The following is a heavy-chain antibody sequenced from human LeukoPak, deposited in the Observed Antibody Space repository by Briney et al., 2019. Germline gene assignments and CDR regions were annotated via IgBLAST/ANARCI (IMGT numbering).Heavy chain of an antibody. D-gene: IGHD2-2*01. V-gene: IGHV4-59*08. CDR2: IYYSGST. CDR1: GGSISSYY. Sequence: PSETLSLTCTVSGGSISSYYWSWIRQPPGKGLEWIGYIYYSGSTNYNPSLKSRVTISVDTSKNQFSLKLSSVTAADTAVYYCARGDCSSTSCQRNYYYGMDVWGQGTTVTVSS. CDR3: ARGDCSSTSCQRNYYYGMDV. J-gene: IGHJ6*02.